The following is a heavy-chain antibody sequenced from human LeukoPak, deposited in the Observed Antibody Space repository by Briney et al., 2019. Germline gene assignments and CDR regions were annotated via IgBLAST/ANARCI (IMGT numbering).Heavy chain of an antibody. CDR3: ARVRRVFKRNLGRSTEYYSYYNMDV. CDR1: YGSMNSYY. Sequence: SETLSLTCTVSYGSMNSYYWSWIRQPPGKGLEWIGYVHYSGSTSYNPSLKSRVTISVDTSKNQFSLKLSSVTAADTAVYYCARVRRVFKRNLGRSTEYYSYYNMDVWGKGTTVTVSS. J-gene: IGHJ6*03. CDR2: VHYSGST. V-gene: IGHV4-59*01. D-gene: IGHD1-14*01.